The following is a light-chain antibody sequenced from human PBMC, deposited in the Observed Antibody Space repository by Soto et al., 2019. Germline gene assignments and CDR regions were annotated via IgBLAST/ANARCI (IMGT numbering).Light chain of an antibody. CDR1: QSVSSY. CDR3: QQRSNWSWT. J-gene: IGKJ1*01. V-gene: IGKV3-11*01. Sequence: EIVLTQSPATLSLSLGERATLSCRASQSVSSYLAWYQQKPGQAPRLLIYDASNRATGIPARFSGSGSGTDFTLTISSLEPEDFAVYYCQQRSNWSWTFGQGTKVE. CDR2: DAS.